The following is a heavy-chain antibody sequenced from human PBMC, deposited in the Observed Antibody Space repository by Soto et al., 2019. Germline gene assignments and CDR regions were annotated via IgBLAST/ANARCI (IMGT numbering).Heavy chain of an antibody. Sequence: SETLTLTCSVSGVSISSHYWSWIRQPPGRGLEWMGYAHYSGSTNYNLSLKSRITMSVDTSKNLFSLTLTSVTAADTAVYYCARGGWTNDFWGQGALVTVSS. D-gene: IGHD6-19*01. J-gene: IGHJ4*02. V-gene: IGHV4-59*11. CDR3: ARGGWTNDF. CDR1: GVSISSHY. CDR2: AHYSGST.